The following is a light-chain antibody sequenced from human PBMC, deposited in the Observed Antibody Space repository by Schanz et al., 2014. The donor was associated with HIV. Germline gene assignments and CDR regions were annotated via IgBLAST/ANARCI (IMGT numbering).Light chain of an antibody. CDR2: RNN. CDR1: SSNIGSNY. Sequence: QSVLTQPPSASGTPGQRVTISCSGSSSNIGSNYVYWYQQLPGTAPKLLIYRNNQRPSGVPDRFSGSKSGNTASLTISALQAEDEADYYCAAWDDSLSGWVFGGGTKLTVL. CDR3: AAWDDSLSGWV. J-gene: IGLJ3*02. V-gene: IGLV1-47*01.